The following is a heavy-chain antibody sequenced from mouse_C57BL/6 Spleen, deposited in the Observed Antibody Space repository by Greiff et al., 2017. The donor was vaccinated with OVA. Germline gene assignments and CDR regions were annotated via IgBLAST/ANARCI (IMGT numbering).Heavy chain of an antibody. V-gene: IGHV5-17*01. D-gene: IGHD4-1*01. CDR3: AKNWEGLYAMDY. J-gene: IGHJ4*01. Sequence: EVQRVESGGGLVKPGGSLKLSCAASGFTFSDYGMHWVRQAPEKGLEWVAYISSGSSTIYYADTVKGRFTISRDNAKNTLFLQMTSLRSEDTAMYYCAKNWEGLYAMDYWGQGTSVTVSS. CDR1: GFTFSDYG. CDR2: ISSGSSTI.